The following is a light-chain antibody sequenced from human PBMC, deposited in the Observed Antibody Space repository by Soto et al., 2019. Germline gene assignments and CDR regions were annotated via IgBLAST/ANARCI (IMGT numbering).Light chain of an antibody. V-gene: IGLV2-14*01. CDR3: CSYGGRILVI. J-gene: IGLJ2*01. CDR1: SSDVGAYNY. Sequence: QSVLTQPASVSGSPGQSITISCTGTSSDVGAYNYVSWYQQHPGKAPKLMIYAVSNRPSGVSDRFSGSKSGNTASLTISGLQAEDEAHYYCCSYGGRILVIFGEGTQLTVL. CDR2: AVS.